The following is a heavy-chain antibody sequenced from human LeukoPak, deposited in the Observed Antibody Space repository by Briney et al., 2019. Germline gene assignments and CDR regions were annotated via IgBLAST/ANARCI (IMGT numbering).Heavy chain of an antibody. D-gene: IGHD3-10*01. CDR3: AAGVFRPPDAFDI. Sequence: SETLSLTCTVSGGSISSYYWSWIRQPPGKGLEWIGYIYYSGSTNYNPSLKSRVTISVDTSKNQFSLKLSSVTAADTAVYYCAAGVFRPPDAFDIWGQGTMVTVSS. V-gene: IGHV4-59*01. J-gene: IGHJ3*02. CDR1: GGSISSYY. CDR2: IYYSGST.